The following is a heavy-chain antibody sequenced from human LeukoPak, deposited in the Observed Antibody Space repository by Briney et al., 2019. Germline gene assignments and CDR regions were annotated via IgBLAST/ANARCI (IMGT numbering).Heavy chain of an antibody. V-gene: IGHV1-2*02. CDR3: ARSDQLGYCSSTSCYSHYYYYMDV. D-gene: IGHD2-2*02. Sequence: GASVKVSCKASGYTFTGYYMHWVRQAPGQGLEWMGWINPNSGGTNYAQKFQGRVTMTRDTSIRTAYMELSRLRSDDTAVYYCARSDQLGYCSSTSCYSHYYYYMDVWGKGTTVTVSS. CDR2: INPNSGGT. J-gene: IGHJ6*03. CDR1: GYTFTGYY.